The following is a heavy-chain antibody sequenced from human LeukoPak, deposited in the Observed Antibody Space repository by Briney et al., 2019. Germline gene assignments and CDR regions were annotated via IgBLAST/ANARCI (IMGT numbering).Heavy chain of an antibody. D-gene: IGHD5-12*01. CDR2: IYYSGST. Sequence: SETLSLTCTVPDGSISSYQWSWIRQPPGKGLECIGYIYYSGSTHYNPSLKSRVTISVDTSQNQFYLKLSSVTAADTAVYYCARDGYSGSDALWGQGTLVIVSS. CDR3: ARDGYSGSDAL. V-gene: IGHV4-59*01. J-gene: IGHJ4*02. CDR1: DGSISSYQ.